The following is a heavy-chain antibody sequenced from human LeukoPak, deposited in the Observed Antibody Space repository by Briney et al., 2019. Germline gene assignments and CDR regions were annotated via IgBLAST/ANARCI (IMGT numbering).Heavy chain of an antibody. J-gene: IGHJ4*02. D-gene: IGHD3-16*02. Sequence: GGSLRLSCAASGFTFSSYSMNWVRQAPGKGLEWVSYISSSSSTIYYADSVKGRFTISRDNAKNSLYLQMNSLRAEDTAVYYCARLNDYVWGSYRPTSIDYWGQGTLVTVSS. V-gene: IGHV3-48*01. CDR3: ARLNDYVWGSYRPTSIDY. CDR1: GFTFSSYS. CDR2: ISSSSSTI.